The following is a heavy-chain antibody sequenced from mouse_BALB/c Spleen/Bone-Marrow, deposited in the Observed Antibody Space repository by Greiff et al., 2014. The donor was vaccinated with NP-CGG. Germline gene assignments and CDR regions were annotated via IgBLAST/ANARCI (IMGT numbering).Heavy chain of an antibody. Sequence: EVQLVESGGGLVQPGGSLRLSCATSGFPFTDYYMSWVRQPPGKALEWLGFIRNKASGYTTDYSASVKGRFTISRDNSQSILYLQMNTLRAEDSATYYCAREYGYFDVWGAGTTVTVSS. CDR1: GFPFTDYY. V-gene: IGHV7-3*02. D-gene: IGHD1-1*02. CDR3: AREYGYFDV. J-gene: IGHJ1*01. CDR2: IRNKASGYTT.